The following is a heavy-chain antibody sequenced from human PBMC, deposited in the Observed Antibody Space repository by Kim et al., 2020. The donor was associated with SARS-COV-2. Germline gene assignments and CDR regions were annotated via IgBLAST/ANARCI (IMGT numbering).Heavy chain of an antibody. Sequence: GGSLRLSCAASGFTFSNAWMSWVRQAPGKGLEWVGRIKSKTDGGTTDYAAPVKGRFTISSDDSKNTLYLQMNSLKTEDTAVYYCTTDRAYDYVWGSYRYPDYWGQRTLVTVSS. D-gene: IGHD3-16*02. CDR2: IKSKTDGGTT. CDR3: TTDRAYDYVWGSYRYPDY. J-gene: IGHJ4*02. CDR1: GFTFSNAW. V-gene: IGHV3-15*01.